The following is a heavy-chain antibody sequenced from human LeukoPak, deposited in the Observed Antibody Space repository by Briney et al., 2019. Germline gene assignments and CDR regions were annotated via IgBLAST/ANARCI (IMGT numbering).Heavy chain of an antibody. CDR2: ISYDGSNK. V-gene: IGHV3-30*03. J-gene: IGHJ4*02. D-gene: IGHD5-24*01. CDR3: ARRDGVEMATIDY. CDR1: GFTFSSYG. Sequence: GGSLRLSCAASGFTFSSYGMHWVRQAPGKGLEWVAVISYDGSNKYYADSMKGRFTISRDNSKKTLYLQMNSLRAEDTAVYYCARRDGVEMATIDYWGQGTLVTVSS.